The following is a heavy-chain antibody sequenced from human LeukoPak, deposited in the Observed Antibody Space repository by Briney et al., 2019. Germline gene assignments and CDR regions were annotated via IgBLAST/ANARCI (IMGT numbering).Heavy chain of an antibody. Sequence: SETLSLTCTVSGGSISSYYWSWIRQPPGKGLEWIGYIYYSGSTNYNPSLKSRVTISVDTSKNQFSLKLSSVTAADTAVYYCARAPEYGLYYFDYWGQGTLVTVSS. CDR1: GGSISSYY. D-gene: IGHD1-14*01. CDR2: IYYSGST. CDR3: ARAPEYGLYYFDY. V-gene: IGHV4-59*12. J-gene: IGHJ4*02.